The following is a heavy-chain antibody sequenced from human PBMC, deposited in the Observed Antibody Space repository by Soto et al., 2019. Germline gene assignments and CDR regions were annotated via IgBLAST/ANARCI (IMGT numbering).Heavy chain of an antibody. CDR1: GGTFSSYA. V-gene: IGHV1-69*01. Sequence: QVQLVQSGAEVKKPGSSVKVSCKASGGTFSSYAISWVRQAPGQGLEWMGGIIPIFGTANYAQEFQGRVTITADESTSTAYMELSSLRSEDTAVYYCARLESSSVHYDILTWGQGTLVTVSS. CDR2: IIPIFGTA. J-gene: IGHJ4*02. D-gene: IGHD3-9*01. CDR3: ARLESSSVHYDILT.